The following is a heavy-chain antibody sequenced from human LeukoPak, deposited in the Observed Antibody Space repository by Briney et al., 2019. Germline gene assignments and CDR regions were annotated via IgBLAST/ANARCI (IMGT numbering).Heavy chain of an antibody. CDR2: IYSGGTT. Sequence: GGSLRLSCTASGFTVSSNYMSWVRQAPGKGLEWVSVIYSGGTTYYADSVKGRFTISRGNSKNTLYLQMNSLRAEDTAVYYCARDSTTVTTDYWGQGTLVTVSS. CDR1: GFTVSSNY. J-gene: IGHJ4*02. D-gene: IGHD4-17*01. V-gene: IGHV3-66*02. CDR3: ARDSTTVTTDY.